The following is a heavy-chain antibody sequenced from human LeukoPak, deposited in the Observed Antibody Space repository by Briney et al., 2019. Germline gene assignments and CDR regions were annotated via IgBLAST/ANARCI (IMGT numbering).Heavy chain of an antibody. Sequence: GGSLRLSCAASGFTFSSHSMSWVRQAPGKGLWWVSSIDISISHIYYADSMEGRFTISRDNAKNLLFLQMNSMRAEETAVYYCARDFRTQLDGYSPPYHFDYWGQGALVTVSS. CDR2: IDISISHI. D-gene: IGHD5-24*01. J-gene: IGHJ4*02. V-gene: IGHV3-21*01. CDR3: ARDFRTQLDGYSPPYHFDY. CDR1: GFTFSSHS.